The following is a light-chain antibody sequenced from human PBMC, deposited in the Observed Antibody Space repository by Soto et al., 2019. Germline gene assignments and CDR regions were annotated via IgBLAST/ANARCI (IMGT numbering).Light chain of an antibody. J-gene: IGKJ1*01. Sequence: DIQMTHSPSTLSASVGDTVTVTCRASQSVSGWLAWYQQKPGEAPKLLIYHATSRATGIPDRFSGSGSGTDFTLTISRLEPEDFAVYYCQQYGSSPWTFGQGTKV. V-gene: IGKV1-5*01. CDR3: QQYGSSPWT. CDR2: HAT. CDR1: QSVSGW.